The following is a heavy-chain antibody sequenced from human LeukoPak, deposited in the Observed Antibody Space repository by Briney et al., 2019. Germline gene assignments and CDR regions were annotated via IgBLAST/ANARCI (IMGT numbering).Heavy chain of an antibody. D-gene: IGHD6-13*01. CDR1: GFTFSSYG. CDR3: AKAGGTAAAGHKSDYYYYYGMDV. Sequence: PGRSLRLSCAASGFTFSSYGMHWVRQAPGKGLEWVAVISYDGSNKYYADSVKGRFTISRDNSKNTLYLQMNSLRAEDTAVYYCAKAGGTAAAGHKSDYYYYYGMDVWGQGTTVTVSS. V-gene: IGHV3-30*18. J-gene: IGHJ6*02. CDR2: ISYDGSNK.